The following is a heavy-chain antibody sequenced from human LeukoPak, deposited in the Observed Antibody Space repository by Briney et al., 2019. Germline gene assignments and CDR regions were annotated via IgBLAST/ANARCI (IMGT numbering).Heavy chain of an antibody. D-gene: IGHD4-17*01. CDR1: GFTFSSYG. J-gene: IGHJ4*02. CDR3: ATPKGDYGDY. Sequence: PGGSLRLTCAASGFTFSSYGMHWVRQAPGKGLEWVAFIRYDGSNKYYADSVKGRFTISRDNSTNTLYLHMNSLRAEDTAVCYCATPKGDYGDYWGQGTLVTVSS. CDR2: IRYDGSNK. V-gene: IGHV3-30*02.